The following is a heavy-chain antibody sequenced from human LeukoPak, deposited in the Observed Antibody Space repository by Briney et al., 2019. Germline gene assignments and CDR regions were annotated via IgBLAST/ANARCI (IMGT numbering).Heavy chain of an antibody. J-gene: IGHJ4*02. Sequence: GASVKVSCKASGYTFTGYYMHWVRQAPGQGLEWMGRINPNSGGTNYAQKFQGRVTMTRDTSISTAYMEPSRLRSDDTAVYYCASNVAAAGTGTFDYWGQGTLVTVSS. CDR2: INPNSGGT. CDR3: ASNVAAAGTGTFDY. V-gene: IGHV1-2*06. D-gene: IGHD6-13*01. CDR1: GYTFTGYY.